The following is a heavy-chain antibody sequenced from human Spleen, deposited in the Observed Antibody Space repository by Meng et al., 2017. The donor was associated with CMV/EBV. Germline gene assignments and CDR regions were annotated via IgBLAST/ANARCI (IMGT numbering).Heavy chain of an antibody. J-gene: IGHJ4*02. D-gene: IGHD1-7*01. CDR3: ARVSNWNYVFFDY. Sequence: KAAGGTFSTASSSGVRQAPGQGLEWMGGITPMFGKTNYAQKFQGRITITAGKSTSTVYMELNSLRFEDTAVYYCARVSNWNYVFFDYWGQGTLVTVSS. CDR2: ITPMFGKT. CDR1: GGTFSTAS. V-gene: IGHV1-69*06.